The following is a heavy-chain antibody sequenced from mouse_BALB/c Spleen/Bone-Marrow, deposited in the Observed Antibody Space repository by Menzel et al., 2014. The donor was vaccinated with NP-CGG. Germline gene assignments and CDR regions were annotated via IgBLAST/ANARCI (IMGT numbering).Heavy chain of an antibody. V-gene: IGHV5-15*02. CDR3: ARAGYDGYPWYFDV. CDR2: ISNLAYSI. D-gene: IGHD2-3*01. Sequence: EVELMESGGGLVQPGGSRKLSCAASGFTFSDYGMAWVRQAPGKGPEWVAFISNLAYSIYYADTVTGRFTISRENAKNTLYLEISSLRSEDSAMYYRARAGYDGYPWYFDVWGAGTTVTVSS. CDR1: GFTFSDYG. J-gene: IGHJ1*01.